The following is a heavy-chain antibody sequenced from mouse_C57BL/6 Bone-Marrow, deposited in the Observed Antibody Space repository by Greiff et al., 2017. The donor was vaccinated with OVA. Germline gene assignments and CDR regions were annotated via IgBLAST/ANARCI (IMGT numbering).Heavy chain of an antibody. Sequence: VQLQQPGAELVKPGASVKLSCKASGYTFTSYWMQWVKQSPGQGLEWIGEIDPSDSYTNNNLKFKGKATLTVDTSSSTAYIQLSRRTTEDSAVYYLASAVFAYWGQGTLVTVSA. J-gene: IGHJ3*01. CDR3: ASAVFAY. CDR2: IDPSDSYT. V-gene: IGHV1-50*01. CDR1: GYTFTSYW.